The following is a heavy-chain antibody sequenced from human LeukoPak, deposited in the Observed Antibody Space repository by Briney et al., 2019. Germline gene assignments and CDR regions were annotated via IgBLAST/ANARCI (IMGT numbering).Heavy chain of an antibody. CDR3: ARLPTMIDAFDI. CDR2: INWNGGST. D-gene: IGHD3-22*01. V-gene: IGHV3-20*04. J-gene: IGHJ3*02. CDR1: GFTFDDYG. Sequence: PGGSLRLSCAASGFTFDDYGMSWVRQAPGKGLEWVSGINWNGGSTGYADSVKGRFTISRDNAKNSLYLQMNSLRAEDTASYYCARLPTMIDAFDIWGQGTMVTVSS.